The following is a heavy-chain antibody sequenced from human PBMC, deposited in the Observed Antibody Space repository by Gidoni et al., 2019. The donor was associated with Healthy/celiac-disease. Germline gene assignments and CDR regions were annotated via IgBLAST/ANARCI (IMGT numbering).Heavy chain of an antibody. J-gene: IGHJ4*02. Sequence: EVQLVESGGGLVKPGGSLRFSCAASGFTFSSYSMNWVRQAPGKGLEWVSSISSSSSYIYYADSVKGRFTISRDNAKNSLYLQMNSLRAEDTAVYYCASPPRLAAAGTRGDYWGQGTLVTVSS. D-gene: IGHD6-13*01. CDR3: ASPPRLAAAGTRGDY. CDR1: GFTFSSYS. CDR2: ISSSSSYI. V-gene: IGHV3-21*01.